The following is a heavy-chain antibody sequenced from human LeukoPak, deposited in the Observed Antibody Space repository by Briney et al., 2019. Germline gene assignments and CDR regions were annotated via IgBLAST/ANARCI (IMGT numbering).Heavy chain of an antibody. Sequence: SQTLSLTCAISWDSVSSNSAAWNWISQAPSRGLECLGRTYYRFYLHNDYAASVISRITINRDTFKNQFSLLLIFVSPEDTGVYYCARIVGGSQEYWGQGTLVTVSS. V-gene: IGHV6-1*01. J-gene: IGHJ4*02. CDR1: WDSVSSNSAA. CDR2: TYYRFYLHN. CDR3: ARIVGGSQEY. D-gene: IGHD3-16*02.